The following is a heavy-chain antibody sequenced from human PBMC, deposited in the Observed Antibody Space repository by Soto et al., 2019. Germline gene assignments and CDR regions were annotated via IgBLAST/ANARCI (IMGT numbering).Heavy chain of an antibody. CDR3: ARDTAAVHNWSAP. V-gene: IGHV4-4*02. Sequence: SETLSLTCAVSGGSISSSNWWSWVRQPPGKGLEWIGEIYHSGSTNYNPSLKSRVTISVDKSKNQFSLKLSSVTAADTAVYYWARDTAAVHNWSAPWGRGPLATFP. D-gene: IGHD6-13*01. J-gene: IGHJ5*02. CDR1: GGSISSSNW. CDR2: IYHSGST.